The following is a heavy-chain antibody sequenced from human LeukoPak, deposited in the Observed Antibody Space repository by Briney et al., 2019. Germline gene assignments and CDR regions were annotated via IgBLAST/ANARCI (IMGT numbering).Heavy chain of an antibody. CDR3: AKDLPTNYYDSSGPDAFDI. CDR1: GFTFSSYA. D-gene: IGHD3-22*01. Sequence: PGGSLRLSCAASGFTFSSYAMSWVRQAPGKGLEWVSGISSSGGSTYYADSVKGRFTISRDNSKNTLYLQMNSLRAEDTAIYHCAKDLPTNYYDSSGPDAFDIWGQGTMVTVSS. V-gene: IGHV3-23*01. J-gene: IGHJ3*02. CDR2: ISSSGGST.